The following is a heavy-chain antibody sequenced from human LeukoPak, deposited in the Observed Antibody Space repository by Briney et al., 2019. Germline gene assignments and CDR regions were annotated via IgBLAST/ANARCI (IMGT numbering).Heavy chain of an antibody. V-gene: IGHV1-8*01. J-gene: IGHJ6*03. CDR1: GYTFTSYD. CDR2: MNPNSGNT. D-gene: IGHD6-19*01. Sequence: ASVKVSRKASGYTFTSYDINWVRQATGQGLEWMGWMNPNSGNTGYAQKFQGRVTMTRNTSISTAYMELSSLRSEDTAVYYCARSFSSYYYYYMDVRGKGTTVTVSS. CDR3: ARSFSSYYYYYMDV.